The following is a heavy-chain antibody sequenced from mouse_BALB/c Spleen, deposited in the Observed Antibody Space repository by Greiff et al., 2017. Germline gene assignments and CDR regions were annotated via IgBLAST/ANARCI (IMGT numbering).Heavy chain of an antibody. V-gene: IGHV3-2*02. Sequence: EVQLQQSGPGLVKPSQSLSLTCTVTGYSITSDYAWNWIRQFPGNKLEWMGYISYSGSTSYNPSLKSRISITRDTSKNQFFLQLNSVTTEDTATYYCARTVVATDYYAMDYWGQGTSVTVSS. CDR2: ISYSGST. J-gene: IGHJ4*01. D-gene: IGHD1-1*01. CDR3: ARTVVATDYYAMDY. CDR1: GYSITSDYA.